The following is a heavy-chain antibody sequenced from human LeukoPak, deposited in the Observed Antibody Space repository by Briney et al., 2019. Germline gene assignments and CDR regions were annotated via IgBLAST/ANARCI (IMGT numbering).Heavy chain of an antibody. CDR3: ARVGDADHHYYYMDV. J-gene: IGHJ6*03. D-gene: IGHD2-21*01. V-gene: IGHV3-7*01. CDR2: IKKDGSEK. Sequence: GGSLRLSCAVSGFTFSRYWMSWVRQAPGKGLVWVGNIKKDGSEKYYMDSVKGRFSISRDNAWNSLYLQMYSLTAEDTAVYYCARVGDADHHYYYMDVWGKGTTVTVSS. CDR1: GFTFSRYW.